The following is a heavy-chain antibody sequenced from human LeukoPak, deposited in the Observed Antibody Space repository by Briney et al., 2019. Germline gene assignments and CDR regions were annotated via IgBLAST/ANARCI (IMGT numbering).Heavy chain of an antibody. D-gene: IGHD3-3*01. CDR3: ARGNSRFLGWLRPGGDAFDI. CDR1: GFTVSSNY. Sequence: GGSLRLSCAASGFTVSSNYMSWVRQAPGKGLEWVSVIYSGGSTYYADSVKGRFTISRDNSKNTLYLQMNSLRAEDTAVYYCARGNSRFLGWLRPGGDAFDIWGQGTMVTVSS. V-gene: IGHV3-66*01. J-gene: IGHJ3*02. CDR2: IYSGGST.